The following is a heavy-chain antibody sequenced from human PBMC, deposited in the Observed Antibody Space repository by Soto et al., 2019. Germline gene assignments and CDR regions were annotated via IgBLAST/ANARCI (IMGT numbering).Heavy chain of an antibody. CDR1: GGSIRTSNW. CDR3: ARTSTSATHFDY. J-gene: IGHJ4*02. D-gene: IGHD1-1*01. Sequence: LSLTCAVSGGSIRTSNWWSWVRQPPGKGLEWIEEVYHSGSTNYNPSFKSRVAMSVDKSKNQFSLKLNYVTAADTALYYCARTSTSATHFDYWGQGSLINVSS. V-gene: IGHV4-4*02. CDR2: VYHSGST.